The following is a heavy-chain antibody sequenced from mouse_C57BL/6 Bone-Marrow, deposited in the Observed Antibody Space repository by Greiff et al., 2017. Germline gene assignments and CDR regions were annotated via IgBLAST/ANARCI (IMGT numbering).Heavy chain of an antibody. CDR2: FYPGSGSI. CDR3: ARHEDKGYYYASRGFAY. D-gene: IGHD1-1*01. CDR1: GYTFTEYT. V-gene: IGHV1-62-2*01. J-gene: IGHJ3*01. Sequence: QVQLQQSGAELVKPGASVKLSCKASGYTFTEYTIHWVKQRSGQGLEWIGWFYPGSGSIKYNEKFKDKATLTADKSSSTVYMELSRLTSEDSAVYCGARHEDKGYYYASRGFAYWGQGTLVTVSA.